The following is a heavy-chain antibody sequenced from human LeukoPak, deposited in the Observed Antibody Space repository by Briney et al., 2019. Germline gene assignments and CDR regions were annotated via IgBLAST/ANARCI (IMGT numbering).Heavy chain of an antibody. CDR1: GFTLSSYW. D-gene: IGHD6-19*01. CDR2: IKQDGSEK. J-gene: IGHJ4*02. V-gene: IGHV3-7*01. CDR3: ARVAAMTGTVIDY. Sequence: PGGSLRLSCAASGFTLSSYWMSWVRQAPGKGLEWVANIKQDGSEKYYVDSVKARFTISRDNAKNSLFLQMNSLRAEDTAVYYCARVAAMTGTVIDYWGQGTLVTVSS.